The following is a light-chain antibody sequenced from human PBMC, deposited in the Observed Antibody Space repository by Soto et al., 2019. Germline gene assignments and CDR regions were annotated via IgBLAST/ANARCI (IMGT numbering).Light chain of an antibody. J-gene: IGKJ4*01. CDR1: QSIRTN. Sequence: EIMMTQSPATVSVSPGERATLSCMASQSIRTNVAWYQQKPGQALRLLIYDASTRATGLSSRFSGSGSGTEFTLTISSLQSEDVAIYYCQQYNDWPPLTVGGGTRLEI. CDR3: QQYNDWPPLT. V-gene: IGKV3-15*01. CDR2: DAS.